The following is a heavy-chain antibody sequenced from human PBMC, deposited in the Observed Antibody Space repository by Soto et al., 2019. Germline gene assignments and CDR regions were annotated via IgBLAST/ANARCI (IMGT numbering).Heavy chain of an antibody. V-gene: IGHV3-15*01. D-gene: IGHD2-15*01. CDR2: IKSKTDGGTT. CDR1: GFTFSSYA. CDR3: TTVRRVGSNYYYYYYGMDV. Sequence: GGSLRLSCAASGFTFSSYAMSWVRQAPGKGLEWVGRIKSKTDGGTTDYAAPVKGRFTISRDDSKNTLYLQMNSLKTEDTAVYYCTTVRRVGSNYYYYYYGMDVWGQGTKVTVSS. J-gene: IGHJ6*02.